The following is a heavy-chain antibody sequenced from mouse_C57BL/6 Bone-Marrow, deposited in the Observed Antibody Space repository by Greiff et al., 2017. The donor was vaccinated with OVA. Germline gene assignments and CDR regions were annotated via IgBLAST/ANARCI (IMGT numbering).Heavy chain of an antibody. Sequence: EVQLVESGGGLVKPGGSLKLSCAASGFTFSDYGMHWVRQAPEKGLEWVAYISSGSSTIYYADTVKGRFTISRDNAKNTLFLHMTSLRSEDTAMYYCARRRLLGYFDYWGQGTTLTVSS. CDR2: ISSGSSTI. J-gene: IGHJ2*01. D-gene: IGHD1-1*01. CDR3: ARRRLLGYFDY. CDR1: GFTFSDYG. V-gene: IGHV5-17*01.